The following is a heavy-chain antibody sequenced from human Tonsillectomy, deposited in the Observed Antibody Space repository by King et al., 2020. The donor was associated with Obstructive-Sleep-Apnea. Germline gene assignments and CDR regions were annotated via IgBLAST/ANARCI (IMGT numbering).Heavy chain of an antibody. V-gene: IGHV4-61*01. CDR1: GGSVRSGSYY. CDR2: VYYTGST. J-gene: IGHJ2*01. Sequence: QLQESGPGLVKPSETLSLTCTVSGGSVRSGSYYWSWIRQPPGKGLEWIGYVYYTGSTDYNPSHKSRVAISVDTSKNQFSLKVRSVTAADTAVYFCAREGGSSIWYFDLWGRGTVVTVSS. CDR3: AREGGSSIWYFDL. D-gene: IGHD2-15*01.